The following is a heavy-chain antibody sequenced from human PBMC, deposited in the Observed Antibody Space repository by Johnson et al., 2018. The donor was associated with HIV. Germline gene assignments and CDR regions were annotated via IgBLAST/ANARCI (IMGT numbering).Heavy chain of an antibody. CDR3: ARRCSSSSCSHGAFDI. CDR1: GFTVSSTY. J-gene: IGHJ3*02. Sequence: VQLVESGGDLIQPGGSLRLSCAASGFTVSSTYMSWVRQAPGKGLEWLSVLYSDGRTYYADSVKGRFPISRDGSKNTLFLQMNSLSAEDTAVYYCARRCSSSSCSHGAFDIWGQGTVVTVSS. CDR2: LYSDGRT. V-gene: IGHV3-53*01. D-gene: IGHD2-2*01.